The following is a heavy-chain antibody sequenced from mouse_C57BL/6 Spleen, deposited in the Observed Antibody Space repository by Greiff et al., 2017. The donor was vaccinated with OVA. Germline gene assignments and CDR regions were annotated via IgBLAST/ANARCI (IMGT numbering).Heavy chain of an antibody. CDR2: IRNKANGYTT. CDR1: GFTFTDYY. CDR3: ARYTTVVATRAMDY. J-gene: IGHJ4*01. V-gene: IGHV7-3*01. D-gene: IGHD1-1*01. Sequence: EVQVVESGGGLVQPGGSLSLSCAASGFTFTDYYMSWVRQPPGKALEWLGFIRNKANGYTTEYSASVKGRFTISRDNSQSILYLQMNALRAEDSATYYCARYTTVVATRAMDYWGQGTSVTVSS.